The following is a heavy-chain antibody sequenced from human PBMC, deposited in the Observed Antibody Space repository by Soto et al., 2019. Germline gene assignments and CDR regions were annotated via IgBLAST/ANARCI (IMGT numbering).Heavy chain of an antibody. Sequence: PGGSLRLSXAASGFTFSNFDMSWVRQAPGKGLEWVSGISTSGGTTYYADSVKGRFTSSRDNSKNTLYLQMTSLRAEDTAVYYCATGTAAPAHWGHGTLVTVSS. D-gene: IGHD6-13*01. V-gene: IGHV3-23*01. CDR3: ATGTAAPAH. CDR2: ISTSGGTT. CDR1: GFTFSNFD. J-gene: IGHJ1*01.